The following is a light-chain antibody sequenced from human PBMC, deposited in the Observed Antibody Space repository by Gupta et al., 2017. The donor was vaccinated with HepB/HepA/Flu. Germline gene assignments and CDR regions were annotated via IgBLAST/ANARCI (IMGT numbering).Light chain of an antibody. CDR2: WAS. J-gene: IGKJ1*01. Sequence: DIVMTQSSDSLAVSLGERATINCKSRQSVLYSSNNKIYLTLYQQRPGQPPKLLIYWASTRESGVPDRFSGSGSGTEFTLTISSLQAEDVAVYYCQQYYSTPRTFGQGTKVEV. V-gene: IGKV4-1*01. CDR1: QSVLYSSNNKIY. CDR3: QQYYSTPRT.